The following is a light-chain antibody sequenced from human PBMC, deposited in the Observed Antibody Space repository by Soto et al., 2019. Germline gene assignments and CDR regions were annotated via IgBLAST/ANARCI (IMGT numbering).Light chain of an antibody. J-gene: IGLJ2*01. CDR2: HVT. CDR1: RSDVGGYNY. V-gene: IGLV2-14*01. Sequence: QSALTQPASVSGSPGQSITISCTGTRSDVGGYNYVSWYQQHPGRAPKLMIYHVTNRPSGVSNRFSGSKSGNTASLTISGLQAEDEADYYCSSYASSSTPVVFGGRTKLTVL. CDR3: SSYASSSTPVV.